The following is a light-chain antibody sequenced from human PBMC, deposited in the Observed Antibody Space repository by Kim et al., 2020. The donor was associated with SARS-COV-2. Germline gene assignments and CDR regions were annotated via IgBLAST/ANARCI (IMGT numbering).Light chain of an antibody. CDR3: QVWDSTSDHVI. V-gene: IGLV3-21*04. CDR2: SDT. J-gene: IGLJ2*01. CDR1: NIVGLS. Sequence: APGKTATITGGEDNIVGLSVNWYQQKAGQAPVLVIHSDTDRPSGIPERVSGTNSGTAATLTISRVEAGDEADYYCQVWDSTSDHVIFGGGTQLTVL.